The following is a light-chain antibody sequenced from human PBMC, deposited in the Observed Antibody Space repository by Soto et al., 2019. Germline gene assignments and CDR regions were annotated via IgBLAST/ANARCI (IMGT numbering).Light chain of an antibody. Sequence: EIVLTQSPGTLSLSPGERATLSCRASQNVKTTSLTWYQQKPGRAPRLLIYGTTNSATGIPDRFSGSGSGTDFTLIISRLEPEDFAVYYCQQFDSPPQTFGQGTKLVIK. CDR1: QNVKTTS. CDR2: GTT. CDR3: QQFDSPPQT. J-gene: IGKJ2*01. V-gene: IGKV3-20*01.